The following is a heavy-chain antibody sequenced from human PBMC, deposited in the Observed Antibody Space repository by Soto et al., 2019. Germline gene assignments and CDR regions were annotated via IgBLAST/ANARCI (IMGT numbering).Heavy chain of an antibody. D-gene: IGHD3-9*01. CDR3: ARARPYYDILTGANYYYMDV. J-gene: IGHJ6*03. CDR1: GFTFSSYG. V-gene: IGHV3-33*01. CDR2: IWYDGSNK. Sequence: QVQLVESGGGVVQPGRSLRLSYAASGFTFSSYGMHWVRQAPGKGLEWVAVIWYDGSNKYYADSVKGRFTISRDNSKNTLYLQMNSLRAEDTAVYYCARARPYYDILTGANYYYMDVWGKGTTVTVSS.